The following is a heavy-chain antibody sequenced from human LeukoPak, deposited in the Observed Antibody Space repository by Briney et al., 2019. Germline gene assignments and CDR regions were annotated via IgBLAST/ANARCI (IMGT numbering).Heavy chain of an antibody. CDR3: ARGYCSSTSCYTPFDI. Sequence: GASVKVSCKASGATFSSYAISWVRQAPGQGLEWMGGIIPIFGTANYAQKFQGRVTITTDESTSTAYMELSSLRSEDTAVYYCARGYCSSTSCYTPFDIWGQGTMVTVSS. D-gene: IGHD2-2*02. CDR1: GATFSSYA. J-gene: IGHJ3*02. V-gene: IGHV1-69*05. CDR2: IIPIFGTA.